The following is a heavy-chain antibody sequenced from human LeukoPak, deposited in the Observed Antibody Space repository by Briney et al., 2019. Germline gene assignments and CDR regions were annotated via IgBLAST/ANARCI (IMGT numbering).Heavy chain of an antibody. J-gene: IGHJ3*01. CDR1: GGSITDYY. D-gene: IGHD3-22*01. Sequence: SETLSLTCTASGGSITDYYWSWIRQPPGKGLEWIGYIYYSGSTNYDPSLKSRVTISVDTSKNQFSLKLTSVTAADTAVYYCARISGSGYNSRGAFDVWGQGTMVTVSS. CDR3: ARISGSGYNSRGAFDV. V-gene: IGHV4-59*01. CDR2: IYYSGST.